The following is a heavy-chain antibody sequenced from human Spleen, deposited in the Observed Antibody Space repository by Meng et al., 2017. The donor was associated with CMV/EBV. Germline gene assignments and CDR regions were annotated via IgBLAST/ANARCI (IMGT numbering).Heavy chain of an antibody. CDR1: GYSGTSYG. V-gene: IGHV1-18*01. D-gene: IGHD3-10*01. Sequence: KASGYSGTSYGSSWVRQAPGQGLEWMGWISAYNGNINYAQKFQGRITMTTDTSTSTDYMDVRSLRSDDTAGYYCARFGEWGVLGFDYWGQGTLVTVSS. CDR2: ISAYNGNI. CDR3: ARFGEWGVLGFDY. J-gene: IGHJ4*02.